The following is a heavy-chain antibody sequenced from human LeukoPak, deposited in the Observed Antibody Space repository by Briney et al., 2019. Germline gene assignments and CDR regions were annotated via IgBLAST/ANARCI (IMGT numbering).Heavy chain of an antibody. Sequence: SQTLSLTCAVSGDSVSRDTAAWNWVRQSPSRGLEWLGRTYYRSKWYNDYAVSVKSRITINPDTSKNQFSLQLNSVTPEDTAVYYCARDRGGSSWYYFDNWGQGSLVTVSS. CDR2: TYYRSKWYN. CDR3: ARDRGGSSWYYFDN. V-gene: IGHV6-1*01. D-gene: IGHD6-13*01. CDR1: GDSVSRDTAA. J-gene: IGHJ4*02.